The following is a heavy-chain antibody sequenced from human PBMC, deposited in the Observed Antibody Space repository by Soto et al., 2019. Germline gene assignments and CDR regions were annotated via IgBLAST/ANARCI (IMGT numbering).Heavy chain of an antibody. Sequence: QITLKESGPTLVKPTQTLTLTCTCSGFSLSTSGVGGCLIRQPPGKAMEWLALIYWDDDKRYSPSLKSRLTITKDTSKNQVILTMTNMDPVDTATYYCAHGTEKFDPWGQGTLVTVSS. CDR1: GFSLSTSGVG. CDR3: AHGTEKFDP. CDR2: IYWDDDK. V-gene: IGHV2-5*02. J-gene: IGHJ5*02.